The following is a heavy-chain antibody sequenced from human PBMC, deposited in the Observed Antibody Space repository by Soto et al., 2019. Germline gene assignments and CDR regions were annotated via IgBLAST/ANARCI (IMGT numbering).Heavy chain of an antibody. J-gene: IGHJ4*02. Sequence: EVQLVESGGGLVQPGGSLRLSCAASGFSVSSKYMSWVRQAPDKGLEWVSGLYTGGTIFYTDSVRGRFTISRNSSNNTLYLQMNSLRAEDTAVYYCARCCGGGSCYSDWDYWGQGTLVTVST. V-gene: IGHV3-53*01. CDR1: GFSVSSKY. D-gene: IGHD2-15*01. CDR3: ARCCGGGSCYSDWDY. CDR2: LYTGGTI.